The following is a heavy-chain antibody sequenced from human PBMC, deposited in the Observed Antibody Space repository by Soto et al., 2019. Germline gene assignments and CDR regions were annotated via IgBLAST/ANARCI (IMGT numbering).Heavy chain of an antibody. CDR3: ARGTYYYGSGSYRTLYYFDY. CDR2: IKHSGST. Sequence: QVQLQQWGAGLLKPSETLSLTCAVYGGSFSGYYWSWIRQPPGKGLEWIGEIKHSGSTNYNPSLKSRVTISVDTSKNQFSLKLSSVTAADTAVYYCARGTYYYGSGSYRTLYYFDYWGQGTLVTASS. D-gene: IGHD3-10*01. CDR1: GGSFSGYY. J-gene: IGHJ4*02. V-gene: IGHV4-34*01.